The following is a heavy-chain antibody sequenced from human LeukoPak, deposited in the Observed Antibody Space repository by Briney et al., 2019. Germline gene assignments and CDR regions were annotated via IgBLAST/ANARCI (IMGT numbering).Heavy chain of an antibody. CDR2: IYYSGST. D-gene: IGHD3-10*01. J-gene: IGHJ6*04. CDR1: GGSISSGDYY. CDR3: ARGGSMVRGIHYYGMDV. V-gene: IGHV4-30-4*01. Sequence: KSSQTLSLTCTVSGGSISSGDYYWSWIRQPPGKGLEWIGYIYYSGSTYYNPSLKSRVTISVDTSKNRFSLKLSSVTAADTAVYYCARGGSMVRGIHYYGMDVWGKGTTVTVSS.